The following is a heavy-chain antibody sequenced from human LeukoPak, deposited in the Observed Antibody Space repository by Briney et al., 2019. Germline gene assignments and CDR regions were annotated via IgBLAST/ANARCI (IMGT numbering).Heavy chain of an antibody. V-gene: IGHV3-48*04. D-gene: IGHD4-17*01. CDR2: INSGTNNI. Sequence: PGGSLRLSCAASGFTFNAYSMNWVRQAPGKGLEWTSHINSGTNNIYYADSVKGRFTISRDNAKNSLFLQMNSLRADDTAVYYCARDQNGAGFDSWGQGTLVTVSS. CDR3: ARDQNGAGFDS. CDR1: GFTFNAYS. J-gene: IGHJ4*02.